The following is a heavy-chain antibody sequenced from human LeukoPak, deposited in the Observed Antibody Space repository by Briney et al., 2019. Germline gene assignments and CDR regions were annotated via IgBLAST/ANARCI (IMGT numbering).Heavy chain of an antibody. CDR3: ARDVQGTYCDSTNCYNWFDP. CDR2: IYTSGST. J-gene: IGHJ5*02. CDR1: GGSISSGSYY. V-gene: IGHV4-61*02. D-gene: IGHD2/OR15-2a*01. Sequence: SQTLSLTCTVSGGSISSGSYYWSWIRQPAGKGLEWIGRIYTSGSTNYNPSLKSRVTMSVDTSKNQFSLKLSSVTAADTAVYYCARDVQGTYCDSTNCYNWFDPWGQGTLVTVSS.